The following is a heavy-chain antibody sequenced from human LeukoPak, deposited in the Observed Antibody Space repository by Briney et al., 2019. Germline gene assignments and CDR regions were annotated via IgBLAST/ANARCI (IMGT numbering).Heavy chain of an antibody. CDR1: GFIFSRYS. CDR3: ARDAQWLVPEGYFYYMDV. Sequence: GGSLRLSCAGSGFIFSRYSINWFRQAPGKGLERVSSISSRSTNIFYADSVKGRFTISRDNAKNSLYLQMNSLGAEDTAVYYCARDAQWLVPEGYFYYMDVWGKGTTVTVSS. CDR2: ISSRSTNI. V-gene: IGHV3-21*01. J-gene: IGHJ6*03. D-gene: IGHD6-19*01.